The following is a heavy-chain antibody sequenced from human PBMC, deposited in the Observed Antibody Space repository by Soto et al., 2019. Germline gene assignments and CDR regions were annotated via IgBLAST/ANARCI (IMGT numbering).Heavy chain of an antibody. Sequence: GVLRLSCTASGFTFGDYAMSWVRQAPGKGLEWVGFIRSKAYGGTTEYAASVKGRFTISRDDSKSIAYLQMNSLKTEDTAVYYCTRDAVAGPTAYYFDYWGQGTLVTVSS. D-gene: IGHD6-19*01. CDR1: GFTFGDYA. CDR2: IRSKAYGGTT. CDR3: TRDAVAGPTAYYFDY. V-gene: IGHV3-49*04. J-gene: IGHJ4*02.